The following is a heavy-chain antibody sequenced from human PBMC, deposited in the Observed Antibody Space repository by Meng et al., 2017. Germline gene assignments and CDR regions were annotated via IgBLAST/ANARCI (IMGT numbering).Heavy chain of an antibody. CDR1: XXTLSSDG. V-gene: IGHV1-18*01. CDR2: INAYNGYT. Sequence: QGPLVQXXAELXKLWXXVKVSCNAXXXTLSSDGFAWVRQAPGQGLEWMGWINAYNGYTDYAQKFLGRVTLTTDTSTNTGYMELRSLTSDDTAVYYCATRGNPYLDCWGQGTXVTVSS. CDR3: ATRGNPYLDC. J-gene: IGHJ4*02.